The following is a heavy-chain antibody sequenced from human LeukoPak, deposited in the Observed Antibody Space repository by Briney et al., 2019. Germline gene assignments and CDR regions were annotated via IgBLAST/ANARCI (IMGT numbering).Heavy chain of an antibody. CDR1: GFAFSSYA. CDR3: AKDSYSSGWSYFDY. V-gene: IGHV3-23*01. D-gene: IGHD6-19*01. J-gene: IGHJ4*02. CDR2: ISGSGGST. Sequence: GGSLRLSCAASGFAFSSYAMSWVRQAPGKGLEWVSAISGSGGSTYYADSVKGRFTISRDNSKNTLYLQMNSLRAEDTAVYYCAKDSYSSGWSYFDYWGQGTLVTVSS.